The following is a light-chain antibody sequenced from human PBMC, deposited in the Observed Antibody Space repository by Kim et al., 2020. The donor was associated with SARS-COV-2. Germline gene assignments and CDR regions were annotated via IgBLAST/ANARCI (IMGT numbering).Light chain of an antibody. CDR2: DND. CDR3: GTWDSSLSVVV. Sequence: GQKVTISCSASSSDIGVNYVSWYQQIPGTAPKLLIYDNDERPSGIPDRFSGSKSGTSATLGITGLQTGDEADYYCGTWDSSLSVVVLGGGTQLTVL. J-gene: IGLJ2*01. V-gene: IGLV1-51*01. CDR1: SSDIGVNY.